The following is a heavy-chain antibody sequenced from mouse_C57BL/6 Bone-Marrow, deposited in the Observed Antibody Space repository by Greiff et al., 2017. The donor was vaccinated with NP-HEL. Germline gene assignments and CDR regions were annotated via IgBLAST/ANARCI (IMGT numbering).Heavy chain of an antibody. CDR1: GFTFSSYA. J-gene: IGHJ4*01. D-gene: IGHD2-14*01. Sequence: EVKLVESGGGLVKPGGSLKLSCAASGFTFSSYAMSWVRQTPEKRLEWVATISDGGSYTYYPDNVKGRFTISRDNAKNNLYLQMSHLKSEDTAMYYCARVFYYRYAMDYWGQGTSVTVSS. CDR2: ISDGGSYT. CDR3: ARVFYYRYAMDY. V-gene: IGHV5-4*03.